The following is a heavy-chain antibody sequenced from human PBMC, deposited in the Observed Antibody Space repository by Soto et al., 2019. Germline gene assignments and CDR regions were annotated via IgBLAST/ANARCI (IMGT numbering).Heavy chain of an antibody. V-gene: IGHV3-23*01. CDR2: ISGSGGST. CDR1: GFTFSSYA. D-gene: IGHD6-13*01. Sequence: GSLRLSCAASGFTFSSYAMSWVRQAPGKGLEWVSAISGSGGSTYYADSVKGRFTISRDNSKNTLYLQMNSLRAEDTAVYYCAKFGSSWRHFDYWGQGTLVTVSS. CDR3: AKFGSSWRHFDY. J-gene: IGHJ4*02.